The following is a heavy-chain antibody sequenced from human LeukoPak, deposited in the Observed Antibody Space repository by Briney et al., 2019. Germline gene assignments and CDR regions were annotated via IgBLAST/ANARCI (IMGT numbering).Heavy chain of an antibody. D-gene: IGHD3-10*01. J-gene: IGHJ4*02. Sequence: GASVKVSCKASGYTFTSYGISWVRQAPGQGLEWMGWISAYNGNTNYAQKLQGRVTMTTDTSTSTAYMELRSLRSEDTAVYYCATGSFRVVRGVIGGGDWGQGTLVTVSS. V-gene: IGHV1-18*01. CDR3: ATGSFRVVRGVIGGGD. CDR1: GYTFTSYG. CDR2: ISAYNGNT.